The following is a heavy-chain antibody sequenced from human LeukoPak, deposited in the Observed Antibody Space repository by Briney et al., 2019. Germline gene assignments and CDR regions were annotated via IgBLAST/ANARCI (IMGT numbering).Heavy chain of an antibody. J-gene: IGHJ5*02. V-gene: IGHV4-59*01. CDR3: ARVTAYGTNWFDP. CDR1: GGSISSYY. CDR2: IYYSGST. Sequence: PSETLSLTCTVSGGSISSYYWSWIQQPPGKGLEWIGYIYYSGSTNYNPSLKSRVTISVDTSKNQFSLKLSSVTAADTAVYYCARVTAYGTNWFDPWGQGTLVTVSS. D-gene: IGHD1-14*01.